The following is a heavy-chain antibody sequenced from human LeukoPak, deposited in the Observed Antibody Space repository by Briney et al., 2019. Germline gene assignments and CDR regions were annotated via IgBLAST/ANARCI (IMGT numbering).Heavy chain of an antibody. D-gene: IGHD3-10*01. J-gene: IGHJ5*02. V-gene: IGHV3-30*18. Sequence: GGPLRLSRAASGVTLSPYGMHWVRQAPGKGLEWVAVISYEGGTQHYADSVKGRFIISRDNPRNTLYLQMNILRTEDTAVYYCAKEGTPQVSTWYDLWGQGTQVIVSS. CDR3: AKEGTPQVSTWYDL. CDR1: GVTLSPYG. CDR2: ISYEGGTQ.